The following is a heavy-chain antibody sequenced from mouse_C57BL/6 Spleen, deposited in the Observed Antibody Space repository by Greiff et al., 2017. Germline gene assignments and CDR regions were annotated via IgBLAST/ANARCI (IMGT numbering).Heavy chain of an antibody. CDR3: TRRIGYYGSRSPDWYFDV. D-gene: IGHD1-1*01. CDR2: IDPETGST. Sequence: QVQLQQSGAELVRPGASVTLSCKASGYTFTDYEMHWVKQTPVHGLEWIGAIDPETGSTAYNQKFKGKAILTADKSSSTAYMELRSLTSEDSAVYYCTRRIGYYGSRSPDWYFDVWGTGTTVTVSS. V-gene: IGHV1-15*01. CDR1: GYTFTDYE. J-gene: IGHJ1*03.